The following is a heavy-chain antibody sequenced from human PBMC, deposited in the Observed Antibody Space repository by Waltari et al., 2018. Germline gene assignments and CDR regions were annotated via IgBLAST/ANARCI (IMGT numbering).Heavy chain of an antibody. V-gene: IGHV4-4*02. CDR2: LRRSGGT. CDR1: GDSMSSSAW. CDR3: ARDRGRGIYLDS. J-gene: IGHJ4*02. D-gene: IGHD2-15*01. Sequence: QMQLQESGPGLVKPSGTLSPTCTVSGDSMSSSAWWSWVRQTPEKGLEWIGQLRRSGGTHYNPSCESRVTISIDTSKNQCALKVTSTTAADTAVYYCARDRGRGIYLDSWGRGTLVTVSP.